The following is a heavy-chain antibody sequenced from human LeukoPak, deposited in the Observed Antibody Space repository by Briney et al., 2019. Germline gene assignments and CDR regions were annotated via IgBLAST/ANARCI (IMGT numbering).Heavy chain of an antibody. CDR1: GYTFTDHH. CDR3: ATETWYFAS. Sequence: ASVKVSCKTSGYTFTDHHMHWVRQAPGQGLEWMGRVDPKSGGTIYAQNFQGRVAMTSDMSTSTASMEVSSLKSDDTAVYYCATETWYFASWGQGTLVTVSS. D-gene: IGHD1-14*01. CDR2: VDPKSGGT. V-gene: IGHV1-2*02. J-gene: IGHJ4*02.